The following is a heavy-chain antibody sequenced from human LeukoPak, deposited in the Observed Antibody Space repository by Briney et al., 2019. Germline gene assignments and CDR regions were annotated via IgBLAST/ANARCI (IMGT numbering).Heavy chain of an antibody. CDR2: IYYSGST. D-gene: IGHD1-26*01. Sequence: SETLSLTCTVSGGSISSSSYYWGWIRQPPGKGLEWIGSIYYSGSTYYNPSLKSRVTISVDTSKNQFSLKLSSVTAADTAVYYCARGGIGEISPFDYWGQGTLVTVSS. V-gene: IGHV4-39*07. CDR1: GGSISSSSYY. CDR3: ARGGIGEISPFDY. J-gene: IGHJ4*02.